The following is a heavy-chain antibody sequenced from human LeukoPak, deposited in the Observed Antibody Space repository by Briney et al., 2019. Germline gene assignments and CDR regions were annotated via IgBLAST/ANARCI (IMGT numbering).Heavy chain of an antibody. V-gene: IGHV4-59*01. J-gene: IGHJ3*02. CDR2: IYYRGTT. D-gene: IGHD2-15*01. CDR3: ARNGWHDAFDI. CDR1: GGSIGSYY. Sequence: SETLSLTCNVSGGSIGSYYWSWIRQPPGEGLEWIGHIYYRGTTYYNPSLKSRVTISVNTSKNQFSLKLSAVTAADTAVYYCARNGWHDAFDIWGQGTMVTVSS.